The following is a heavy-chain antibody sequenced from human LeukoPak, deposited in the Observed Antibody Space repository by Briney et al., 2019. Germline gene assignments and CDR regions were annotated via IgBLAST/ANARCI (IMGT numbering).Heavy chain of an antibody. CDR3: ARDGGYDFWSGYYQDY. D-gene: IGHD3-3*01. CDR1: GFTFSSYA. J-gene: IGHJ4*02. CDR2: ISYDGSNK. Sequence: GGSLRLSCAASGFTFSSYAMHWVRQAPGKGLEGVAVISYDGSNKYYADSVKGRFTISRDNSKNTLYLQMNSLRAEDTAVYYCARDGGYDFWSGYYQDYWGQGTLVTVSS. V-gene: IGHV3-30-3*01.